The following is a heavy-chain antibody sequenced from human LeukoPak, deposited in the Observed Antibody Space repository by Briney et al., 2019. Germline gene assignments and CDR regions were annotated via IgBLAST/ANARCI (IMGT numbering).Heavy chain of an antibody. CDR2: ISSSSSYI. J-gene: IGHJ6*02. Sequence: GGSLRLSCAASGFTFSSYSMNWVRQAPGKGLEWVSSISSSSSYIYYADSVKGRFTISRDNAKNSLYLLMNSLRAEDTAVYYCARVVDTAMVTYYYYGMDVWGQGTTVTVSS. CDR1: GFTFSSYS. V-gene: IGHV3-21*01. CDR3: ARVVDTAMVTYYYYGMDV. D-gene: IGHD5-18*01.